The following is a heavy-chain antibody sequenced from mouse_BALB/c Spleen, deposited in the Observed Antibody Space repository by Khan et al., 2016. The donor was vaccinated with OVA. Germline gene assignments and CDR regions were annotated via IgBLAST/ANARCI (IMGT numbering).Heavy chain of an antibody. J-gene: IGHJ3*01. CDR2: INPSNSYT. Sequence: QVQLQQSGAELARPGASVKMSCKASGYTFTSYTMHWIKQRPGQGLEWIGYINPSNSYTNYNQKFKDKATLTADKSSSTAYMQLSSLTSEDSAVDYGAREGAYYRSVGWFAYWGQGTLVTVAA. D-gene: IGHD2-14*01. CDR3: AREGAYYRSVGWFAY. CDR1: GYTFTSYT. V-gene: IGHV1-4*01.